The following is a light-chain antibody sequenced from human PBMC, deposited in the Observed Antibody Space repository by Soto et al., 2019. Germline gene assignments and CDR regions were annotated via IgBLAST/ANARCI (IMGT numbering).Light chain of an antibody. CDR1: KSISSW. Sequence: DIQMTQSTTTLSGSVGDRVIITCLASKSISSWLAGYQQKPGKAPKLLIYKASNLESGVPSRFTGSGSGTEFTLTISSLQPDDFATYYCQQYNSWTFGQGAIVDI. V-gene: IGKV1-5*03. CDR2: KAS. J-gene: IGKJ1*01. CDR3: QQYNSWT.